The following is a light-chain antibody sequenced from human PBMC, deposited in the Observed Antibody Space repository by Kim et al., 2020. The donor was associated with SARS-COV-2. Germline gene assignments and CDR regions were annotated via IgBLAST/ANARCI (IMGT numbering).Light chain of an antibody. Sequence: SPGERATPSCRASESLSGNHLAWYQQKPGQAPRLLIYRTSSRAAGIPDRFSGRGSGTDFTLTISRLEPEDFAVYYCQQYVISPRTFGQGTKVDIK. CDR3: QQYVISPRT. V-gene: IGKV3-20*01. CDR2: RTS. CDR1: ESLSGNH. J-gene: IGKJ1*01.